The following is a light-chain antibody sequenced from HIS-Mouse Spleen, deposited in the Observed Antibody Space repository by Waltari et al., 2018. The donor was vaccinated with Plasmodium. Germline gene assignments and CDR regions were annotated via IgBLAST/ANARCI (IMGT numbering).Light chain of an antibody. J-gene: IGKJ1*01. V-gene: IGKV3-15*01. CDR3: QQYNNWPRGT. Sequence: DIVMTQSPATLSVSPGERATLSCRASQRVSSNLAWYQQKPGQAPRLLIYGASTRATGIPARFSGSGSGTEFTLTISSMQSEDFAVYYCQQYNNWPRGTFGQGTKVEIK. CDR1: QRVSSN. CDR2: GAS.